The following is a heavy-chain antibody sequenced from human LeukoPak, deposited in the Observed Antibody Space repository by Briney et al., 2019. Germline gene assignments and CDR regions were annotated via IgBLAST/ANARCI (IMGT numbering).Heavy chain of an antibody. CDR3: AKCIQFSSWHYFPLDY. J-gene: IGHJ4*02. CDR1: GFTFSSYA. D-gene: IGHD6-13*01. V-gene: IGHV3-23*01. Sequence: HLGGSLRLSCAASGFTFSSYAMSWVRQAPGKGLEWVSAISGSGGSTYYADSVKGRFTISRDNSKNTLYLQMNSLRAEDTAVYYCAKCIQFSSWHYFPLDYWGQGTLVTVSS. CDR2: ISGSGGST.